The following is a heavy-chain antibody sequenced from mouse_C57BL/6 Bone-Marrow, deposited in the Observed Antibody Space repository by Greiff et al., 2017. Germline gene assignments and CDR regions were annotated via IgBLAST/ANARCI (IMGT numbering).Heavy chain of an antibody. CDR2: VWSGGST. CDR3: ARSYTTRYFDV. CDR1: GFSLPSFG. D-gene: IGHD1-1*01. V-gene: IGHV2-2*01. J-gene: IGHJ1*03. Sequence: QVQLKESGPGLVQPSQSLSITCTVSGFSLPSFGVHWVRQSPGKGLEWLGVVWSGGSTDYNAAFISRLSISKDNSKSQVFFKMNSLQADDTAIYYCARSYTTRYFDVWGTGTTVTVSS.